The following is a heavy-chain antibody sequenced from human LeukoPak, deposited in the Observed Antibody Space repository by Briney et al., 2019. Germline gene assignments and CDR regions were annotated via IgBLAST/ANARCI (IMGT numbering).Heavy chain of an antibody. CDR1: GYTFTSYG. CDR3: ARQSHPDDAFDI. Sequence: APVKVSCKASGYTFTSYGISWVRQAPGQGLEWMGRISAYNGNTNYAQKLQGRVTMTTDTSTSTAYMELRSLRSDDTAVYYCARQSHPDDAFDIWGQGTMVTVSS. D-gene: IGHD1-14*01. V-gene: IGHV1-18*01. J-gene: IGHJ3*02. CDR2: ISAYNGNT.